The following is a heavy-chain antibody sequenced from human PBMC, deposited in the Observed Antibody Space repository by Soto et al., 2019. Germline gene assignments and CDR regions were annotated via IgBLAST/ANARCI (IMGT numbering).Heavy chain of an antibody. CDR1: GLSLRTTGVG. Sequence: QITLKESGPTLVKPTQTLTLTCTFSGLSLRTTGVGVGWVRQPPGKALEWLALLYWDDDKRYSPSLKSRLTITKDTSEKKVVLTMTNMVTVDTDTYYCVKSRGGAAGLRPYPSHPSYGLDVWGQGTRVTVSS. D-gene: IGHD2-15*01. V-gene: IGHV2-5*02. J-gene: IGHJ6*02. CDR2: LYWDDDK. CDR3: VKSRGGAAGLRPYPSHPSYGLDV.